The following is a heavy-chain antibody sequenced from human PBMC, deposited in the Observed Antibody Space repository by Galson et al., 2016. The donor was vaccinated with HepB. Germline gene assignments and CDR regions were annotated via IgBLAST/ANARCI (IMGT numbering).Heavy chain of an antibody. Sequence: SPGKGLEWIGEINHSGSPDYNPSLESRVTISVDTSKNQFSLSLSSVTAADTAVYFCARGTYIAAVGLHYYFGMDVWGQGTTVTVSS. CDR3: ARGTYIAAVGLHYYFGMDV. CDR2: INHSGSP. V-gene: IGHV4-34*01. D-gene: IGHD6-13*01. J-gene: IGHJ6*02.